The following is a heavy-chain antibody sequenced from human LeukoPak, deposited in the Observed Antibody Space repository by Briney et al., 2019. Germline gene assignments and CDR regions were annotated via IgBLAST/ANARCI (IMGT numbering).Heavy chain of an antibody. V-gene: IGHV1-2*02. CDR1: GYTFTGYY. D-gene: IGHD3-3*01. J-gene: IGHJ4*02. CDR2: INPNSGGT. CDR3: ARGYDFWSGYTTPVDY. Sequence: GASVKVSCKASGYTFTGYYMHWVRQAPGQGLEWMGWINPNSGGTNYAQKFQGRVTMTRDTSISTAYMELSRLRSDDTAVYYSARGYDFWSGYTTPVDYWGQGTLVTVSS.